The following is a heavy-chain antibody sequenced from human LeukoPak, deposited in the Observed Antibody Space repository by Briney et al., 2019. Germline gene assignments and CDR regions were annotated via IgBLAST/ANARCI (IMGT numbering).Heavy chain of an antibody. CDR1: GYTFTNYD. CDR2: MNPNSGST. V-gene: IGHV1-8*01. J-gene: IGHJ4*02. CDR3: ARDQEGFDY. Sequence: ASVKVSCKASGYTFTNYDIIWVRQATGQGLEWMGWMNPNSGSTGYAQKFQDRITVTRDTSISTAYMELSSLRSEDTAVYYCARDQEGFDYWGQGTLVTVSS.